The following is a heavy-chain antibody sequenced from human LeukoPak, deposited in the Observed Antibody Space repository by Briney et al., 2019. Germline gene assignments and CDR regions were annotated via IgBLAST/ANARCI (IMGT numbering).Heavy chain of an antibody. V-gene: IGHV3-30-3*01. Sequence: GRSLRLSCAASTFTFGSYAMHWVRQAPGKGLEWVAVISYDGSNQFYADSVKGRFTVSRDNSNNTLYLQMNSLRVEDTAVYYCARDRMAATLYYLDSWGQGTLVTVSS. CDR2: ISYDGSNQ. CDR1: TFTFGSYA. J-gene: IGHJ4*02. CDR3: ARDRMAATLYYLDS. D-gene: IGHD1-26*01.